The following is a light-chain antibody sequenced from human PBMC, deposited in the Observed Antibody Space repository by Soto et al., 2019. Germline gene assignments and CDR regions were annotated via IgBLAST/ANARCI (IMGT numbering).Light chain of an antibody. CDR3: QQYGSLVT. V-gene: IGKV3-20*01. Sequence: EIVLTQSPVTLSLSPGERATLSCRASRSFASSYLGWYQQKPGQAPRLLIYAASTRATGIPDRFSGSGSATDFTLTISRLEPEDLAVYYCQQYGSLVTFGQGTKVEI. J-gene: IGKJ1*01. CDR1: RSFASSY. CDR2: AAS.